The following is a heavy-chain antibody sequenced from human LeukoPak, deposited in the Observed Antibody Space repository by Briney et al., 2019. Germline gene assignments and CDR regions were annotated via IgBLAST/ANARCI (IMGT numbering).Heavy chain of an antibody. CDR3: ARRAVYYYDSSGYYFDY. Sequence: GGSLRLSCAASGFTFSTYSMNWVRQAPGKGLEWVSSISSSSFYIHYADSVKGRFTISRDDAKNSLYLQMNSLRAEDTAVYYCARRAVYYYDSSGYYFDYWGQGTLVTVSS. J-gene: IGHJ4*02. CDR2: ISSSSFYI. D-gene: IGHD3-22*01. CDR1: GFTFSTYS. V-gene: IGHV3-21*01.